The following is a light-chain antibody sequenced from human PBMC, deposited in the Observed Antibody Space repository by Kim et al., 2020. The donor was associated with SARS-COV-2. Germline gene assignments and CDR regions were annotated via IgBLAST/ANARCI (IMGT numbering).Light chain of an antibody. V-gene: IGLV2-8*01. CDR1: SSDIASYDY. Sequence: GQSVTISCTSSSSDIASYDYVSWYQQYPGKAPKLIISDVTKRPSGVPDRLSGSKSANTASLTVSGLQAEDEADYYCSSYAGSNNGVFGGGTQLTVL. J-gene: IGLJ2*01. CDR2: DVT. CDR3: SSYAGSNNGV.